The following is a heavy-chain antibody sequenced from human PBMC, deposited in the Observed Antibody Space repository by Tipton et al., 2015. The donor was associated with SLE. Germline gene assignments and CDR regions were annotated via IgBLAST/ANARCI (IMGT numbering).Heavy chain of an antibody. J-gene: IGHJ4*02. V-gene: IGHV4-39*07. CDR3: ASEILRDYGSAWGPDY. Sequence: GLVKPSETLSLTCNVSGVSISSGSYYWGWIRQPPGKGLEWIGSIYYSGSAYYNPSLKSRVTISVDRSRNQFSLILTSVTAADTAVYYCASEILRDYGSAWGPDYWGQGTLVTVSS. CDR1: GVSISSGSYY. CDR2: IYYSGSA. D-gene: IGHD6-19*01.